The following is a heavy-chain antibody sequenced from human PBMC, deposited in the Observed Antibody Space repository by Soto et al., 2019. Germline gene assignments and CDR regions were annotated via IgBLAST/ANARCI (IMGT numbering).Heavy chain of an antibody. CDR1: GGSISSGDYY. CDR3: ARNSIPAGDPFDY. D-gene: IGHD6-13*01. Sequence: QVQLQESGPGLVKPSQTLSLTCTVSGGSISSGDYYWSWIRQPPGKGLEWIGYIYYSGSIYHNSSLKSRVIMSVDTSKNQFSLKLSSVTAADTAVYYCARNSIPAGDPFDYWGQGNLVTVSS. V-gene: IGHV4-30-4*01. J-gene: IGHJ4*02. CDR2: IYYSGSI.